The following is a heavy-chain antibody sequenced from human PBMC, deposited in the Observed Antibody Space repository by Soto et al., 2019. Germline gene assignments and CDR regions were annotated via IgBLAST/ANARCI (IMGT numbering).Heavy chain of an antibody. CDR1: GYTFTSYG. J-gene: IGHJ6*03. CDR3: ARELARRGADWDYYYMDV. Sequence: QVPLVQSGAEVKKPGASVKVSCKASGYTFTSYGISWVRQAPGQGLEWMGWISAYNGNTNYAQKLQGRVTMTTDTSTSTAYMELRSLRSDDTAVYYCARELARRGADWDYYYMDVWGKGTTVTVSS. CDR2: ISAYNGNT. V-gene: IGHV1-18*01. D-gene: IGHD2-21*01.